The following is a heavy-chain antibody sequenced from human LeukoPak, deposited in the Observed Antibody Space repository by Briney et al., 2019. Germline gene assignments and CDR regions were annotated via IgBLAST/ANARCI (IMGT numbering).Heavy chain of an antibody. CDR3: AREYSSSSGSVSDY. V-gene: IGHV3-48*02. J-gene: IGHJ4*02. CDR2: ITSSSSTI. Sequence: GGSLRLSCAASGFTFSGYNMNWVRQAPGKGLEWVSYITSSSSTIYYADSVKGRFTISRDNAKNSLYLQMNSLRDEDTAVYYCAREYSSSSGSVSDYWGQGTLVTVFS. CDR1: GFTFSGYN. D-gene: IGHD6-6*01.